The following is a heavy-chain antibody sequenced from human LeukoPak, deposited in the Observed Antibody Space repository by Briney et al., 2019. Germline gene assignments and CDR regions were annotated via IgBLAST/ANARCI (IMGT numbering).Heavy chain of an antibody. CDR3: ARVFEWELPYYYYYMDV. D-gene: IGHD1-26*01. V-gene: IGHV4-34*01. Sequence: SETLSLTCAVYGGSFSGYYWSWIRQPPGKGLEWIGEINHSGSTNYNPSLKSRVTISVDTSKNQFSLKLSSVTAADTAVYYCARVFEWELPYYYYYMDVWGKGTTVTVSS. CDR2: INHSGST. J-gene: IGHJ6*03. CDR1: GGSFSGYY.